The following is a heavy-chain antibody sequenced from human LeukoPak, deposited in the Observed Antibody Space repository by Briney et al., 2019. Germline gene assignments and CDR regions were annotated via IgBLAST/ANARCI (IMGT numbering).Heavy chain of an antibody. CDR2: IYYSGST. Sequence: SETLSLTCTVSGGSISSSSYYWGWIRQPPGKGLEWIGSIYYSGSTYYNPSLKSRVTISVDTSKNQFSLKLSSVIAADTAVYYCARELDYGDYDAFKTGSHRSYFDYWGQGTLVTVSS. V-gene: IGHV4-39*07. J-gene: IGHJ4*02. D-gene: IGHD4-17*01. CDR3: ARELDYGDYDAFKTGSHRSYFDY. CDR1: GGSISSSSYY.